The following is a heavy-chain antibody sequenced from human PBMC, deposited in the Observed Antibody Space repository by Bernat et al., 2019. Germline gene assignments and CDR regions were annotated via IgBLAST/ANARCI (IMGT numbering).Heavy chain of an antibody. CDR3: ASQLAPGTTRSLDY. CDR2: IYYSGST. J-gene: IGHJ4*02. V-gene: IGHV4-39*01. D-gene: IGHD2/OR15-2a*01. CDR1: GGSISNRIYY. Sequence: QLQLQESGPGLVKPSETLSLTCSVSGGSISNRIYYWAWIRQPPGKGLEYIGNIYYSGSTSYIPSLNNRVTISGDTSKDQFFLKLRAVTAADTAVYYCASQLAPGTTRSLDYWGQGALVTVSS.